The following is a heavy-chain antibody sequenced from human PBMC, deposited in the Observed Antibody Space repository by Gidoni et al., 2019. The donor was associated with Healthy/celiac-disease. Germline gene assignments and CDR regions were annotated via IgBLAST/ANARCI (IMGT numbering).Heavy chain of an antibody. Sequence: EVQLVESGGGLVQPGGSLSLSCPASGFTFSSYDLHWVRQATGKGLEWVSAIGTAGETYYPGSVKGRFTISRENAKNALYLQMNSLRAGDTAVYYCARSTPDYVWGSYRWYFDYWGQGTLVTVSS. CDR3: ARSTPDYVWGSYRWYFDY. V-gene: IGHV3-13*01. CDR1: GFTFSSYD. CDR2: IGTAGET. D-gene: IGHD3-16*02. J-gene: IGHJ4*02.